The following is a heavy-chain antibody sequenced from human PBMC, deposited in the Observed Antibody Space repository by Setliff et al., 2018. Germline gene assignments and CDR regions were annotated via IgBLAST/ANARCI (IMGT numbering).Heavy chain of an antibody. J-gene: IGHJ4*02. CDR3: ARRTEYYNFWSGYYDY. CDR1: GGSFSGYY. CDR2: ISHSGST. V-gene: IGHV4-34*01. Sequence: PSETLSLTCAVYGGSFSGYYWSWIRQPPGKGLEWIGEISHSGSTNYNPSLKSRVTISVDTSKNQFSLKLSSVTAADTAVYYCARRTEYYNFWSGYYDYWGQGTLVTVSS. D-gene: IGHD3-3*01.